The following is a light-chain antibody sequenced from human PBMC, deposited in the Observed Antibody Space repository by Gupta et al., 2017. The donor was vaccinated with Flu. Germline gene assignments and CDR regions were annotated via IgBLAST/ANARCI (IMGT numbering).Light chain of an antibody. Sequence: EIVMTQSPDFQSVTPKEKVTITCRASQSIGTSLHWYQQKPDHSPKLLINYATQSFAGVPWRFSGSGSVTDFTLTINSLEAEDAATYYCHQSSSLPLTFGGGTKVEIK. CDR2: YAT. V-gene: IGKV6-21*01. J-gene: IGKJ4*01. CDR3: HQSSSLPLT. CDR1: QSIGTS.